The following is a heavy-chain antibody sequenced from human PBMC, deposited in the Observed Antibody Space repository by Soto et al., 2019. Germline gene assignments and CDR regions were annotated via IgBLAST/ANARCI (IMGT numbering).Heavy chain of an antibody. Sequence: QVQLVESGGGVVQPGRSLRLSCAASGFTFSSYGMHWVRQAPGKGLEWVAVISYDGSNKYYADSVKGRFTISRVNSKNTLYLQMNSLRAEDTAVYYCAKVEGFGELFYDYWGQGTLVTVSS. V-gene: IGHV3-30*18. CDR1: GFTFSSYG. D-gene: IGHD3-10*01. CDR2: ISYDGSNK. J-gene: IGHJ4*02. CDR3: AKVEGFGELFYDY.